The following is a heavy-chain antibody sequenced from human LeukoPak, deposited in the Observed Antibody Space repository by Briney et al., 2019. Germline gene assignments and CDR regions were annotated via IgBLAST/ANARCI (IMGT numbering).Heavy chain of an antibody. V-gene: IGHV3-7*01. CDR2: IKQDASDK. Sequence: GGSLRLSCEASGFTFSSYWMGWVRQAPGKGLEWVANIKQDASDKNYVDSVKGRFTISRDNAKNSVYLQMNSLGADDTAVYYCARHNGGALDYWGQGSLVTVSS. J-gene: IGHJ4*02. CDR1: GFTFSSYW. CDR3: ARHNGGALDY. D-gene: IGHD3-16*01.